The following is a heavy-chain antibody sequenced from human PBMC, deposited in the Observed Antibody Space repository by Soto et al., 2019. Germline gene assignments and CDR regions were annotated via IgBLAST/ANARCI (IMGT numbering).Heavy chain of an antibody. CDR3: ARESMVRGVIILGGAFDY. CDR2: ISYDGSNK. Sequence: QVQLVESGGGVVQPWRSLRLSCAASGFTFSSYAMHWVRQAPGKGLEWVAVISYDGSNKYDADSVKGRFTISTDNSKNTLYLPMNSLGAADTAVYYCARESMVRGVIILGGAFDYWGQGTLVTVSS. CDR1: GFTFSSYA. J-gene: IGHJ4*02. D-gene: IGHD3-10*01. V-gene: IGHV3-30-3*01.